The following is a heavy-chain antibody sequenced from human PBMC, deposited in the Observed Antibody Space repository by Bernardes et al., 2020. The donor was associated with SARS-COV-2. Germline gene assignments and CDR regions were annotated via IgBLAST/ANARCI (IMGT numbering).Heavy chain of an antibody. CDR3: ARDRYCSGGSCFSDL. CDR1: EFTFSSYA. D-gene: IGHD2-15*01. V-gene: IGHV3-23*01. J-gene: IGHJ4*02. CDR2: IGGSGGNT. Sequence: GGSLRLSCEVSEFTFSSYAMSWVRQAPGKGLEWVSIIGGSGGNTYYADSVKGRFTISRDNSRNVLYLQMNSLRADDTAVYYCARDRYCSGGSCFSDLWGQGTLATVSS.